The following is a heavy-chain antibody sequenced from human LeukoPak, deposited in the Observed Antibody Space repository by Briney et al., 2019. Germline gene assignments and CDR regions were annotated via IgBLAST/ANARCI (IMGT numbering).Heavy chain of an antibody. J-gene: IGHJ4*02. CDR2: IYSDGSKQ. Sequence: GGSLRLSCAASGFIFNNYGMHWVRQAPGKGLEWVAVIYSDGSKQNYADSVKGRFTISRDDSKNTVYLQMNSLRADDTAVYYCAKDVRSGYFDYWGQGTLVTDSS. D-gene: IGHD3-22*01. CDR1: GFIFNNYG. V-gene: IGHV3-33*06. CDR3: AKDVRSGYFDY.